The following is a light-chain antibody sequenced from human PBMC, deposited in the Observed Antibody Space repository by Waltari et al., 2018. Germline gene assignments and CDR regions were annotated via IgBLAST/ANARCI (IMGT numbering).Light chain of an antibody. V-gene: IGLV1-44*01. CDR2: SNN. CDR1: SSTIGINA. Sequence: QSVLPQPPSASGTPGQRVTLSCSGSSSTIGINAVNWYQQLPGTAPKLLIYSNNQRSSGVPNRFSGSKSGTSASLAISGLQSEDEADYYCAAWDDSLNGWVFGGGTKLTVL. J-gene: IGLJ3*02. CDR3: AAWDDSLNGWV.